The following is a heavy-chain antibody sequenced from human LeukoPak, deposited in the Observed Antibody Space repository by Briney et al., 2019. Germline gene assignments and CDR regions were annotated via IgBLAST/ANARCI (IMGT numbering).Heavy chain of an antibody. J-gene: IGHJ5*02. D-gene: IGHD3-10*01. CDR2: INHSGST. Sequence: SETLSLTCAVYGGSFSGYYWSWIRQPPGKGLEWSGEINHSGSTNYNPSLKSRVTISLDTSKNHFSLKLSSVTAAETAVYYCARGTPHYYGSGSYYISRFDPWGQGTLVTVSS. V-gene: IGHV4-34*01. CDR1: GGSFSGYY. CDR3: ARGTPHYYGSGSYYISRFDP.